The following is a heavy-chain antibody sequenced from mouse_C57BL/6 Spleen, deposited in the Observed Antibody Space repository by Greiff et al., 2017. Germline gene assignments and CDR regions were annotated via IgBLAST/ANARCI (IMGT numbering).Heavy chain of an antibody. CDR2: IDPSDSYT. CDR1: GYTFTSYW. J-gene: IGHJ3*01. CDR3: SRSSYGSRELAWFAY. Sequence: VQLQQPGAELVMPGASVKLSCKASGYTFTSYWMHWVKQRPGQGLEWIGEIDPSDSYTNYNQKFKGKSTLTVDKSSSTAYMQLSSLTSEDSAVSYCSRSSYGSRELAWFAYWGQGTLVTVSA. V-gene: IGHV1-69*01. D-gene: IGHD1-1*01.